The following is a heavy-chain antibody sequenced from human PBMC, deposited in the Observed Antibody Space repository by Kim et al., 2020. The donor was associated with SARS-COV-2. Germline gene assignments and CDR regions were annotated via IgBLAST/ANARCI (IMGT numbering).Heavy chain of an antibody. V-gene: IGHV6-1*01. CDR2: SKWYK. CDR3: ARNFDY. J-gene: IGHJ4*02. Sequence: SKWYKEYAVSVTNRITINPDTSKMQFSLQLTSVTPEETAVYYCARNFDYWGQGTLVTVSS.